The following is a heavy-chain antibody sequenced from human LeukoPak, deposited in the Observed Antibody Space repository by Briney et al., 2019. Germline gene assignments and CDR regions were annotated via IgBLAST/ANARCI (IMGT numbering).Heavy chain of an antibody. J-gene: IGHJ3*02. D-gene: IGHD2-21*01. CDR3: ARGSEPIAAFDI. Sequence: GGSLRLSCAASGFTVSSNYMSWVRQAPGKGLEWVSVIYSGGSTYYADSVKGRSTISRDNSKNTLYLQMNSLRAEDTAVYYCARGSEPIAAFDIWGQGTMVTVSS. V-gene: IGHV3-53*01. CDR1: GFTVSSNY. CDR2: IYSGGST.